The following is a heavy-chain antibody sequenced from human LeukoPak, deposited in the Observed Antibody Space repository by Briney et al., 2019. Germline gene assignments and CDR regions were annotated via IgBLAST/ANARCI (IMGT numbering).Heavy chain of an antibody. CDR1: GFTFSSYA. Sequence: GGSLRLSCAASGFTFSSYAMSWVRQAPGRGLEWVSAISGSGGSTYYADSVKGRFTISRDNSKNTLYLQMNSLRAEDTAVYYCAKGRAAAGKPLGDYWGQGTLVTVSS. J-gene: IGHJ4*02. CDR2: ISGSGGST. CDR3: AKGRAAAGKPLGDY. V-gene: IGHV3-23*01. D-gene: IGHD6-13*01.